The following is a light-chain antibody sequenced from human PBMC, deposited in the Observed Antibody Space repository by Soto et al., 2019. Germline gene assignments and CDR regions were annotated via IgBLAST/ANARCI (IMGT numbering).Light chain of an antibody. CDR1: SSDVGGYNF. J-gene: IGLJ1*01. V-gene: IGLV2-14*01. CDR3: SSYTRISTYV. CDR2: DVT. Sequence: QSALTQPASVSGSPGQSITISCTGTSSDVGGYNFVSWYQQHPDKAPKLMIYDVTNRPSGVSNRFSGSKSGNTASLTISGLQAEDEAEYYCSSYTRISTYVFGTGTKLTVL.